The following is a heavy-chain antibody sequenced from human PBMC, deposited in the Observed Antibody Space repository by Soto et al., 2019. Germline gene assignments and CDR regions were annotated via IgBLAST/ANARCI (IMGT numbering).Heavy chain of an antibody. J-gene: IGHJ6*02. Sequence: QVQLVESGGGVVQPGRSLRLSCAASGFTFSSYGMHWVRQAPGKGLEWGAVIWYDGSNKYYADSVKGRFTISRDNSKNTLYLQMNSLRAEDTAVYYCARDGSIVVVPAAFYYYYGMDVWGQGTTVTVSS. CDR1: GFTFSSYG. D-gene: IGHD2-2*01. CDR2: IWYDGSNK. CDR3: ARDGSIVVVPAAFYYYYGMDV. V-gene: IGHV3-33*01.